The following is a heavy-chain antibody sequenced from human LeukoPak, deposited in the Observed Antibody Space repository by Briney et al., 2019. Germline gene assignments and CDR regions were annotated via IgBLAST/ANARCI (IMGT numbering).Heavy chain of an antibody. CDR2: ISGSDGST. CDR3: ARGGGYGVKIDY. CDR1: GFTFSSYA. D-gene: IGHD3-10*01. V-gene: IGHV3-23*01. J-gene: IGHJ4*02. Sequence: GGSQRLSCAASGFTFSSYAMSWVRQAPGKGLEWVSGISGSDGSTYYADSVKGRFTISRDNSKNTLYLQMNSLRVEDTAVYYCARGGGYGVKIDYWGQGSLVTVSS.